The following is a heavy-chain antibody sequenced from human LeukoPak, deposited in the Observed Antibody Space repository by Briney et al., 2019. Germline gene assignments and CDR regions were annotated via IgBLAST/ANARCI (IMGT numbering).Heavy chain of an antibody. CDR3: AKAQTHYYYGMDV. V-gene: IGHV3-23*01. J-gene: IGHJ6*02. CDR1: GFIFSNYA. CDR2: ISGSGGST. Sequence: GGDLSLSCAASGFIFSNYAMSWVRQAPEKGLEWVSGISGSGGSTYSADSVKGRFTISRDNSKNTLYLQMNSLRAEDTAVYYCAKAQTHYYYGMDVWGQGTTVTVS.